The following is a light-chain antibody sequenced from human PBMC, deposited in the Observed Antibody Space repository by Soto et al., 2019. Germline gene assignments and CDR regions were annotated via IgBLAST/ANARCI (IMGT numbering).Light chain of an antibody. CDR1: QSISTW. Sequence: DIQMTQSPSTLSASVGDRVTVTCRASQSISTWLAWYQQKPGKAPNLLIYDASSLESGVPSRFSGGGSGTEFTLSISSLQPEDFATYYCQPYNSYPWTFGQGTKVEIK. V-gene: IGKV1-5*01. CDR3: QPYNSYPWT. J-gene: IGKJ1*01. CDR2: DAS.